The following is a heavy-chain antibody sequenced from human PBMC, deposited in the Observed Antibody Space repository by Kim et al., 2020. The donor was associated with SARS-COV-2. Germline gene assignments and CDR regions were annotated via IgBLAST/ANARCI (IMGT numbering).Heavy chain of an antibody. CDR1: GFTFSTYG. V-gene: IGHV3-33*06. Sequence: GGSLRLSCAASGFTFSTYGMHWVRQAPGKGLEWVAVIWYDGSNKYYADSVKGRFTISRDNSKNTLYLQMNSLRAEDTAVYYCAKDIQPPIVVVPAAMSDWYFDLWGRGTLVTVSS. J-gene: IGHJ2*01. CDR3: AKDIQPPIVVVPAAMSDWYFDL. CDR2: IWYDGSNK. D-gene: IGHD2-2*01.